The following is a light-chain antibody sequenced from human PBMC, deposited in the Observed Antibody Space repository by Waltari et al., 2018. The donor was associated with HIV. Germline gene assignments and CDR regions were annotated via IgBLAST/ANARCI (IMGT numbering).Light chain of an antibody. CDR1: NFKKQT. V-gene: IGLV3-21*04. CDR2: NDY. Sequence: YVLTQPPSVSVAPGKTATISCGGDNFKKQTVHWYRQKPGQAPLLVIYNDYHRPSTIPARFSGFSSGNTASLTISRVEAGDEADYYCQVWDRSSDSVIFGGGTKLTVL. J-gene: IGLJ2*01. CDR3: QVWDRSSDSVI.